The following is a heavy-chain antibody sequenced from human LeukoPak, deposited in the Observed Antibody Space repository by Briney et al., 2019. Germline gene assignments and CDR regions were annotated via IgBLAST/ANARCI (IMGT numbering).Heavy chain of an antibody. D-gene: IGHD4-17*01. CDR1: GGTFISYA. CDR3: ARAFGDYEGPFDY. V-gene: IGHV1-69*13. CDR2: IIPIFGTA. Sequence: ASVKVSCKASGGTFISYAISWVRQAPGQGREWMGGIIPIFGTANYAQKFQGRVTITADESTSTAYMELSSLRSEDTAVYYCARAFGDYEGPFDYWGQGTLVTVSS. J-gene: IGHJ4*02.